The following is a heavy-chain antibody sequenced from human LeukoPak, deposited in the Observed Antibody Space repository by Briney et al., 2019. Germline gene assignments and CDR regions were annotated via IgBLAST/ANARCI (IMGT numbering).Heavy chain of an antibody. Sequence: SETLSLTCTVSGGSISSYYWSWIRQPPGKGLEWIGYIYYSGSTNYNPSLKSRVTISVDTSKNQFSLKLSSVTAADTAVYYCARDGLPDYYYYGMDVWGQGTTVTVSS. CDR3: ARDGLPDYYYYGMDV. J-gene: IGHJ6*02. CDR2: IYYSGST. CDR1: GGSISSYY. D-gene: IGHD3/OR15-3a*01. V-gene: IGHV4-59*01.